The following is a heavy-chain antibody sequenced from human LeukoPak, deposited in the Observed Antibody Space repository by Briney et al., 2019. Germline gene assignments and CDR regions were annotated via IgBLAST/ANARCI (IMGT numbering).Heavy chain of an antibody. V-gene: IGHV1-69*16. CDR2: IIPILVTP. D-gene: IGHD1-26*01. J-gene: IGHJ4*02. CDR1: GGSFSSRS. Sequence: ASVKVSCKASGGSFSSRSITWVRQAPGQGLESMGGIIPILVTPNYAQKFQGRVTITTDESTTTAYMELTSLRSEDTAVYYCARSLLAHRGTYSEEWGQGTLVTVSS. CDR3: ARSLLAHRGTYSEE.